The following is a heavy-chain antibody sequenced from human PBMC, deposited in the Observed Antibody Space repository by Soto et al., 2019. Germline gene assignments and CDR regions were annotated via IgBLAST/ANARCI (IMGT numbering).Heavy chain of an antibody. CDR3: AKGNWEWLFLCPHLNY. V-gene: IGHV3-23*01. CDR2: ISGSGGST. D-gene: IGHD3-3*01. CDR1: GFTFSSNA. Sequence: GGSLRLSCAASGFTFSSNAMSWVRQAPGKGLEWVSAISGSGGSTYYADSVKGRFTISRDNSKNTLYLQMNSLRAEDTAVYYCAKGNWEWLFLCPHLNYLGQGTLVTVPA. J-gene: IGHJ4*02.